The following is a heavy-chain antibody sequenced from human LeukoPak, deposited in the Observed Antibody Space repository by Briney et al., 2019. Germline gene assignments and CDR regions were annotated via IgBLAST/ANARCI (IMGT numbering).Heavy chain of an antibody. J-gene: IGHJ4*02. CDR1: GYTFTAYY. D-gene: IGHD3-22*01. V-gene: IGHV1-2*02. Sequence: ASVKVSCKTSGYTFTAYYMHWLRQAPGPGLEWMGWVNPKTGATNYAQRFHGRVTMTRDTSISTAYMELTSLGSDDTAVYFCAPTPPHYYDDSGYFDYWGQGTLVTVSS. CDR3: APTPPHYYDDSGYFDY. CDR2: VNPKTGAT.